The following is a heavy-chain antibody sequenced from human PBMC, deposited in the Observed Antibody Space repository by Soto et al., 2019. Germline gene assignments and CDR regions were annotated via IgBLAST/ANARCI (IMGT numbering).Heavy chain of an antibody. CDR2: ITSNSYGGTT. CDR1: GFTFADYA. V-gene: IGHV3-49*03. Sequence: PGGSLRLSCTGSGFTFADYAVSWFRQAPGKGLEWVGFITSNSYGGTTKYAASVRGRFTISRDDSKSIAYLQMNSLQTEDTAVYYCSGKAYYFDSSGPLYWGQGTLVTVSS. D-gene: IGHD3-22*01. J-gene: IGHJ4*02. CDR3: SGKAYYFDSSGPLY.